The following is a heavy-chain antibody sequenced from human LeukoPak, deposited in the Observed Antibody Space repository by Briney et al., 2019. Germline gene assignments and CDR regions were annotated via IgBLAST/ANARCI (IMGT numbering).Heavy chain of an antibody. J-gene: IGHJ6*02. CDR3: AKVQYSYNDYYYYGMDV. V-gene: IGHV3-9*01. D-gene: IGHD5-18*01. CDR2: ISWNRGSI. CDR1: GFTFDDYA. Sequence: GGSLRLSCAASGFTFDDYAMQWVRQAPGKGLEWVSGISWNRGSIGYADSVNGRLTISRDNAKNSLYLQMNSLIAEDTALYYCAKVQYSYNDYYYYGMDVWGQGTTVTVSS.